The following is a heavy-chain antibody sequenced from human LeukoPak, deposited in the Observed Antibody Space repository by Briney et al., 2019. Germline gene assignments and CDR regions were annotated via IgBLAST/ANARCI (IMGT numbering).Heavy chain of an antibody. CDR1: GFTFSSYA. CDR2: ISDDGSNK. CDR3: AAQVRDILTGSGYFDY. V-gene: IGHV3-30*04. J-gene: IGHJ4*02. D-gene: IGHD3-9*01. Sequence: PGGSLRLSCAASGFTFSSYAMHWVRQAPGKGLEWVAVISDDGSNKYYADSVKGRFTISRDNSKNTLYLQMNSLRAEDTAVYYCAAQVRDILTGSGYFDYWGQGTLVTVSS.